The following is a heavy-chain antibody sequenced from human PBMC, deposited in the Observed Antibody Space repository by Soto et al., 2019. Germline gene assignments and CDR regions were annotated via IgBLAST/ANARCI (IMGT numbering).Heavy chain of an antibody. D-gene: IGHD3-22*01. J-gene: IGHJ4*02. CDR1: GGSFSGYY. Sequence: ASETLSLTCAVYGGSFSGYYWSWIRQPPGKGLEWIGEINHSGSTNYNPSLKSRVTISVDTSKNQFSLKLSSVTAADTAVYYCARGRFYYDSSGPFDYWGQGTLVTVSS. V-gene: IGHV4-34*01. CDR2: INHSGST. CDR3: ARGRFYYDSSGPFDY.